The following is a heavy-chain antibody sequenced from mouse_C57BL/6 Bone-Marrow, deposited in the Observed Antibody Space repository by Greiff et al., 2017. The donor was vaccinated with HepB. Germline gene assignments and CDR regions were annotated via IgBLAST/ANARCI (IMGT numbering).Heavy chain of an antibody. Sequence: VQLQQSDAELVKPGASVKISCKVSGYTFTSYGISWVKQRTGQGLEWIGEIYPRSGNTYYNEKFKGKATLTADKSSSTAYMELRSLTSEDSAVYFCARSLYYYYAMDYWGQGTSVTVSS. J-gene: IGHJ4*01. CDR1: GYTFTSYG. V-gene: IGHV1-81*01. CDR3: ARSLYYYYAMDY. D-gene: IGHD1-1*01. CDR2: IYPRSGNT.